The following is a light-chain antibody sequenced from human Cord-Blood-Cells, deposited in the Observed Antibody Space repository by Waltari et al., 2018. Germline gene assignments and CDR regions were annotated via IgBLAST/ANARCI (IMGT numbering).Light chain of an antibody. CDR2: DAS. J-gene: IGKJ2*03. CDR3: QQRSNWPRYS. CDR1: QSVSSY. V-gene: IGKV3-11*01. Sequence: EIVLTPPPATLSLSPGERATLSCRASQSVSSYLAWYQQKPGQAPRLLIYDASNRATGIPARFSGSGSGTDFTLTISSLEPEDFAVYYCQQRSNWPRYSFGQGTKLEIK.